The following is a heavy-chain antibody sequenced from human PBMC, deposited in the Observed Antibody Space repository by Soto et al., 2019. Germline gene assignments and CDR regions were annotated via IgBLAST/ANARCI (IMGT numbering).Heavy chain of an antibody. D-gene: IGHD6-6*01. J-gene: IGHJ5*02. CDR3: ARDRAIRYSSSPCLDP. Sequence: QVQLKESGPGRVKPSQTLSRTCTVSGGSINSGGYYWSWIRQHPGKGLEWIGYIYYSGSTFYNPSLRTRVTLSVDTSKHQFYLRLTSVTAADTAVYYSARDRAIRYSSSPCLDPWCQGTLVNVSS. V-gene: IGHV4-31*03. CDR1: GGSINSGGYY. CDR2: IYYSGST.